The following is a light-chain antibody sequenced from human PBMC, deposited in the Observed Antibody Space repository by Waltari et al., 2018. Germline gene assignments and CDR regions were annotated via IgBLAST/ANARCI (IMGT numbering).Light chain of an antibody. Sequence: IVLTQAPGTLSLSPGDRATLSCRASQNIFRTLACYQQTPGQAPRLLIDGSPSRATGIPDRFSGSGSGTVFSLTISGLDHEDFTVYYCQHYVRLPVTFGQGTKVEMK. V-gene: IGKV3-20*01. CDR2: GSP. CDR3: QHYVRLPVT. CDR1: QNIFRT. J-gene: IGKJ1*01.